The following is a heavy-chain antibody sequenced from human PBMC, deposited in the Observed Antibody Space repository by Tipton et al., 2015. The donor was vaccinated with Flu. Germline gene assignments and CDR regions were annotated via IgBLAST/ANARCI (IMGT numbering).Heavy chain of an antibody. CDR1: GDSIGSSYY. V-gene: IGHV4-38-2*01. J-gene: IGHJ5*02. D-gene: IGHD3-10*01. CDR2: IHNTGNA. CDR3: ARSFTMLRGVTRWFDP. Sequence: TLSLTCSVSGDSIGSSYYWGWIRQPPGKGLEWIGNIHNTGNAYQNPSLKGRVTISVDRSRNQFSLRLRSVTAADTAVYYCARSFTMLRGVTRWFDPWGQGTLVTVSS.